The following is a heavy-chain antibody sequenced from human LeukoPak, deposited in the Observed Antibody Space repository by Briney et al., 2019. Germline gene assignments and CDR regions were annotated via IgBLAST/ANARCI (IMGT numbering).Heavy chain of an antibody. CDR3: ARERAYYYGSGSYYPNDY. CDR1: GFTFSSYS. V-gene: IGHV3-48*02. J-gene: IGHJ4*02. CDR2: ISSSSSTI. D-gene: IGHD3-10*01. Sequence: GGSLRLSCAASGFTFSSYSMNWVRQAPVKGLEWVSYISSSSSTIYYADSVKGRFTISRDNAKNSLYLQMNSLRDEDTAVYYCARERAYYYGSGSYYPNDYWGQGTLVTVSS.